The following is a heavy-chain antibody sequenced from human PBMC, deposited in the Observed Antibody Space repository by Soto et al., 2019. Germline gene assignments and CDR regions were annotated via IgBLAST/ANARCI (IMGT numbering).Heavy chain of an antibody. CDR1: GFNFGSYS. Sequence: ESGGGVVQPGRSLTLSCAGSGFNFGSYSMHWVRQPPGKGLEWVTTVSFDSKNKYYIDSVEGRFTISRDNSKNMLSLQMNSLTHEDTAVYYCAKESVESTYSFYGMDVWGPGTTVTVSS. CDR2: VSFDSKNK. D-gene: IGHD4-4*01. V-gene: IGHV3-30*18. CDR3: AKESVESTYSFYGMDV. J-gene: IGHJ6*02.